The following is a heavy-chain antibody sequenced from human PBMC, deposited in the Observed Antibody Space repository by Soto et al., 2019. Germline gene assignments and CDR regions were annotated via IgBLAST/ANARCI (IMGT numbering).Heavy chain of an antibody. D-gene: IGHD3-16*01. J-gene: IGHJ6*02. CDR2: ITWNGANT. CDR3: ARETLSYGSALDV. V-gene: IGHV3-43*01. Sequence: GGSLRLSCAASGFRFDEYNIHWVRQAPGKGLEWVSLITWNGANTYYADSVKGRFTISRDGTTKSVSLQMTSLKREDTGLYYCARETLSYGSALDVWGQGTTVTVS. CDR1: GFRFDEYN.